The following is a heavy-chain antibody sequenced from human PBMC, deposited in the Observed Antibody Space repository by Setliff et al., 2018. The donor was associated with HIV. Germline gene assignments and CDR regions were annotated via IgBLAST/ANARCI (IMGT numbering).Heavy chain of an antibody. V-gene: IGHV1-18*01. CDR1: GYTLSDYG. CDR2: ISAYSGNR. J-gene: IGHJ4*03. D-gene: IGHD4-17*01. Sequence: ASVKVSCKASGYTLSDYGMTWVRQAPGQGLEWMAWISAYSGNRKFAQKFQGRVTVTRDTSTSTAYMELTSLRSDDTAVYYCARTMDYGDYEPLDYWGQGTKVTVSS. CDR3: ARTMDYGDYEPLDY.